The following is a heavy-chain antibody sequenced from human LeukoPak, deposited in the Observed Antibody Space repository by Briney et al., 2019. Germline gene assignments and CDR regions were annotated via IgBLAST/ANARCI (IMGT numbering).Heavy chain of an antibody. Sequence: GGSLRLSCAASGFTFSSYSMNWVRQAPGKGLEWVSSISSSSSYIYYADSVKGRFAISRDNAKNSLYLQMNSLRAEDTAVYYCARTAAAGSVNFDYWGQGTLVTVSS. CDR2: ISSSSSYI. CDR3: ARTAAAGSVNFDY. V-gene: IGHV3-21*01. D-gene: IGHD6-13*01. CDR1: GFTFSSYS. J-gene: IGHJ4*02.